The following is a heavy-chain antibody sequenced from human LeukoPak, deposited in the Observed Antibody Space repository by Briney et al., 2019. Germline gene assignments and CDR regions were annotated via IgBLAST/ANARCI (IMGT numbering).Heavy chain of an antibody. D-gene: IGHD3-22*01. CDR1: GGSISNYY. CDR2: MYYSGST. Sequence: PSEPLSLTCTVSGGSISNYYWSWIRQSPGKGLEWIGYMYYSGSTYYNPSLKSRVTISLDTSKNQFSLKLNSVTAADTAVYYCARPYYYDSRIDPWGQGTLVTVSS. J-gene: IGHJ5*02. CDR3: ARPYYYDSRIDP. V-gene: IGHV4-59*08.